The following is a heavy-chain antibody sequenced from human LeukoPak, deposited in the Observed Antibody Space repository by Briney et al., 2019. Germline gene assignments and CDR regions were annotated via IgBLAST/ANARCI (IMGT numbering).Heavy chain of an antibody. CDR1: GFTFSSYV. CDR3: ARSRGVHYYDSSGYYSFDY. Sequence: GGSLRLSCAASGFTFSSYVMHWVRQAPGKGLEWVAVISYDGNNKYYADSVKGRFTISRDNSKNTLYLQMNSLRAEDTAVYYCARSRGVHYYDSSGYYSFDYWGQGTLVTVSS. V-gene: IGHV3-33*05. J-gene: IGHJ4*02. D-gene: IGHD3-22*01. CDR2: ISYDGNNK.